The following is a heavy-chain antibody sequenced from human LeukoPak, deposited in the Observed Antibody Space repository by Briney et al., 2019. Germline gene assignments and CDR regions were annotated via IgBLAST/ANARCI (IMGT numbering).Heavy chain of an antibody. V-gene: IGHV1-2*06. CDR3: ARGKDYYDSSGYYLGYYFDY. CDR2: INPNNGGT. J-gene: IGHJ4*02. D-gene: IGHD3-22*01. Sequence: ASVKVSCKASGYTFTGYYMHWVRQAPGQGLEWMGRINPNNGGTNYAQKFQGRVTMTKDTSISTAYMELSRLRSDDTAVYYCARGKDYYDSSGYYLGYYFDYWGQGTLVTVSS. CDR1: GYTFTGYY.